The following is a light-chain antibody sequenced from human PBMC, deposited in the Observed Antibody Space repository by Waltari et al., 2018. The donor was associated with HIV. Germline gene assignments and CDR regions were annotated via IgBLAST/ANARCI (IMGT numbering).Light chain of an antibody. V-gene: IGKV1-33*01. CDR3: QQYDSLPVV. Sequence: IQITQSPSSLSVHVGDTVTITCQASQDINHYLNWYQQKPGKPPKLLMYYASNLEVGVPSRFSGSGSGTHFTFIISSLQPEDIATYYCQQYDSLPVVFGKGTRLEI. CDR1: QDINHY. CDR2: YAS. J-gene: IGKJ5*01.